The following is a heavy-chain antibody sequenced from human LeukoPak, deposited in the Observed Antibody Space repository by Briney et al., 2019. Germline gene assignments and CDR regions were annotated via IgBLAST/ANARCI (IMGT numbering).Heavy chain of an antibody. V-gene: IGHV4-59*01. CDR1: GGSISSYY. Sequence: SETLSLTCTASGGSISSYYWSWIRQPPGKGLEWIGYIYYSGITNYIPSLKSRVTLSVDTSKNQFSLKLNSVTAADTAVYYCARVERGTIPSWGQGTLVTVSS. CDR2: IYYSGIT. CDR3: ARVERGTIPS. J-gene: IGHJ5*02. D-gene: IGHD1-1*01.